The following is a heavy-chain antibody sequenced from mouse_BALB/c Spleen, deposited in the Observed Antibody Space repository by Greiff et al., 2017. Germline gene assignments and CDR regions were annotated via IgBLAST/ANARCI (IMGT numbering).Heavy chain of an antibody. D-gene: IGHD1-1*01. V-gene: IGHV5-17*02. Sequence: EVKLMESGGGLVQPGGSLKLSCAASGFTFSSFGMHWVRQTPEKGLEWVAYISSGSSTNYYADTVKGRITISRDNPKNTLFLQMTSLRSEDTAMYYCASYYERGFAYWGQGTLVTVSA. CDR1: GFTFSSFG. CDR2: ISSGSSTN. CDR3: ASYYERGFAY. J-gene: IGHJ3*01.